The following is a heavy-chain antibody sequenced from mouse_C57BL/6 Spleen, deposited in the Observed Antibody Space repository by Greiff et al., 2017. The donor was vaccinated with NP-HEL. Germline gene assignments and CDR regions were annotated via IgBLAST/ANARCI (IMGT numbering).Heavy chain of an antibody. Sequence: EVKLVESGGGLVKPGGSLKLSCAASGFTFSDYGMHWVRQAPEKGLEWVAYISSGSSTIYYADTVKGLFTISRDNAKNTLFLQMTSLRSEDTAMYYCARRTTVKEYYFDYWGQGTTLTVSS. CDR3: ARRTTVKEYYFDY. J-gene: IGHJ2*01. CDR2: ISSGSSTI. V-gene: IGHV5-17*01. D-gene: IGHD1-1*01. CDR1: GFTFSDYG.